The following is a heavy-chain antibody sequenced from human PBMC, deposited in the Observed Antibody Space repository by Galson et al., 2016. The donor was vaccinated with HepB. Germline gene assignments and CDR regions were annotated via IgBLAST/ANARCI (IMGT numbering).Heavy chain of an antibody. J-gene: IGHJ4*02. CDR2: VSGNGGTI. CDR1: GFTFTDHA. V-gene: IGHV3-23*01. Sequence: SLRLSCAASGFTFTDHAMSWVRLVPGKGLEWVAVVSGNGGTIYYSDSVKGRFTISRDNSKNTLYLQMNSLRAEDTATYYCAKEMRWLKLGLDYWGQGTQVTVSS. D-gene: IGHD5-24*01. CDR3: AKEMRWLKLGLDY.